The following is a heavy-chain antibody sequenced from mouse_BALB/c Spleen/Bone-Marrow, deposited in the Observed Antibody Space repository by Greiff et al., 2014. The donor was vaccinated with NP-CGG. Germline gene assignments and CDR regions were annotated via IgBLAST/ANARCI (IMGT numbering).Heavy chain of an antibody. Sequence: VKLQESGPGLVAPSQSLSITCTVSGFPLTNYGVHWVRQPPGKGLEWLGVIWAGGSKNYNSALMSRLSITKDNSKSQVFLKMNSLQTDDTAMYYCARDRYYDYYFDYWGQGTTLTVSS. CDR2: IWAGGSK. CDR3: ARDRYYDYYFDY. CDR1: GFPLTNYG. J-gene: IGHJ2*01. V-gene: IGHV2-9*02. D-gene: IGHD2-4*01.